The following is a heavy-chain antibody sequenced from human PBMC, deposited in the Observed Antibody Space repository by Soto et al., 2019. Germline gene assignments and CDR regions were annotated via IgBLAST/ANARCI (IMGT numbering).Heavy chain of an antibody. V-gene: IGHV1-3*01. J-gene: IGHJ6*02. CDR2: ISAGNGNT. CDR3: ARNYDSRYFYHYGMDV. D-gene: IGHD5-12*01. Sequence: ASVKVSCKXSGYTFRSYAIHWVRQAPGQRLEWMGWISAGNGNTKYSEKFQGRVTITRDTAASTAYMEVSSLRSEDTGVYYCARNYDSRYFYHYGMDVWGQGTTVTVSS. CDR1: GYTFRSYA.